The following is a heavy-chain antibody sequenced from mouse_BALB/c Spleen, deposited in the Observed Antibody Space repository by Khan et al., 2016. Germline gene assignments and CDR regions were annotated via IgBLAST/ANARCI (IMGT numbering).Heavy chain of an antibody. D-gene: IGHD2-3*01. J-gene: IGHJ3*01. V-gene: IGHV4-1*02. CDR1: GFDFSRYW. CDR2: INPDSSTI. CDR3: ARRDGYYVPWFAY. Sequence: EVKLLESGGGLVQPGGSLKLSCAASGFDFSRYWMSWVRQAPGKGLEWIGEINPDSSTINYTPSLKDKFIISRDNAKNTLYLQMSKVRSEDTVLYYCARRDGYYVPWFAYWGQGTLVTVSA.